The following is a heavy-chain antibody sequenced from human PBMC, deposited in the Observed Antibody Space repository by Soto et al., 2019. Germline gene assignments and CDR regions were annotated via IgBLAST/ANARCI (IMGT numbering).Heavy chain of an antibody. CDR1: GGSISSGYYY. CDR3: AGLRGYAGSPIDY. J-gene: IGHJ4*02. Sequence: PSETLSLTCSVSGGSISSGYYYWSWIRQPPGKGLEWIGDIYYSGNTNYNPSLKSRVTMSVDTPKNQFSLRLSSVTTADTAVYYCAGLRGYAGSPIDYWGQGTLVTVSS. CDR2: IYYSGNT. V-gene: IGHV4-61*01. D-gene: IGHD2-15*01.